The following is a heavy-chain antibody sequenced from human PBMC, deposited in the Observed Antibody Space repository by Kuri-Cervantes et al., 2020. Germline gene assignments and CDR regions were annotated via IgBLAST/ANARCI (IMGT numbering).Heavy chain of an antibody. Sequence: GGSLRLSCAASGFTFSSYWMSWVRQAPGKGLDWVANIKEDGSEKYYVDSVKGRFTVSRDNAKNSLYLQMNSLRVEDTAVYYCARRGGSYYDSSGYYSFYWGQGTLVTVSS. V-gene: IGHV3-7*01. CDR1: GFTFSSYW. J-gene: IGHJ4*02. CDR3: ARRGGSYYDSSGYYSFY. D-gene: IGHD3-22*01. CDR2: IKEDGSEK.